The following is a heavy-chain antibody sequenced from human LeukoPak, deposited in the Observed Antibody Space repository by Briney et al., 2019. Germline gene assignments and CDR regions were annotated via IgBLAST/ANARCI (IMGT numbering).Heavy chain of an antibody. D-gene: IGHD3-22*01. V-gene: IGHV4-61*02. CDR2: IYTSGST. Sequence: SQTLSLTCTVSGGSISSGRYYWSWIRQPAGKGLEWIGRIYTSGSTNYNPSLKSRVTISIDTSKNQFSLKLSSVTAADTAVYYCARTYQDYYDSSGYYFDYWGQGTLVTVSS. CDR1: GGSISSGRYY. J-gene: IGHJ4*02. CDR3: ARTYQDYYDSSGYYFDY.